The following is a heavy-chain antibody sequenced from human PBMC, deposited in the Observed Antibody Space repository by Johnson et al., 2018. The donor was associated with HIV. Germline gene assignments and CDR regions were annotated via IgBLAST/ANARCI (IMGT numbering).Heavy chain of an antibody. CDR2: IKSKTDGGTT. Sequence: MLLVESGGGLVNPGGSLRASCAASGFTFSNAWMSWVRQAPGKGLEWVGRIKSKTDGGTTDYAVPVKGRFTISRDDSKNTLYLQMNSLKTEDTAVYYCTTDPLSDYDSNGYYSLLDAFDIWGQGTMVTVSS. CDR3: TTDPLSDYDSNGYYSLLDAFDI. V-gene: IGHV3-15*01. CDR1: GFTFSNAW. J-gene: IGHJ3*02. D-gene: IGHD3-22*01.